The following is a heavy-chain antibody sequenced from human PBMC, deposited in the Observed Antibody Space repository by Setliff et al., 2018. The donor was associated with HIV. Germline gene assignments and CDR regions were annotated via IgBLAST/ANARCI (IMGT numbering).Heavy chain of an antibody. CDR2: TTHSGST. Sequence: SETLSLTCAVYGDSFSGYYWSWIRQPPGKGLEWIGETTHSGSTYYNPSLKSRVTISVDTSKNQFSLKLSSVTAADAAVYYCASRVYYYDSSGYLREEGFDPWGQGTLVTVSS. CDR1: GDSFSGYY. V-gene: IGHV4-34*01. CDR3: ASRVYYYDSSGYLREEGFDP. J-gene: IGHJ5*02. D-gene: IGHD3-22*01.